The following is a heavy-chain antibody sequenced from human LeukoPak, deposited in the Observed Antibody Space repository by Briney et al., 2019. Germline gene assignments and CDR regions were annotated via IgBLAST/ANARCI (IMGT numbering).Heavy chain of an antibody. CDR3: ARSTGSGSYVHWFDP. J-gene: IGHJ5*02. CDR1: GFTFSYYG. D-gene: IGHD3-10*01. Sequence: GGSLRLSCAASGFTFSYYGMHWVRQAPGKGLEWVAFIRYDGSKKYYADSVKGRFTISRDNSKNTLYLQMNSLRAEDTSVYYCARSTGSGSYVHWFDPWGQGTLVTVSS. CDR2: IRYDGSKK. V-gene: IGHV3-33*08.